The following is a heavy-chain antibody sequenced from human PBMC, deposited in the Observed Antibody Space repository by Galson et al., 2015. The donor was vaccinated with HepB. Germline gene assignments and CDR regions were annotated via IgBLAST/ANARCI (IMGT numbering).Heavy chain of an antibody. CDR1: GFTFSSYS. J-gene: IGHJ3*02. CDR2: ISSSSSTI. CDR3: ARAGWLRQWPVPSGEFDI. D-gene: IGHD6-19*01. V-gene: IGHV3-48*02. Sequence: SLRLSCAASGFTFSSYSMNWVRQAPGKGLEWVSYISSSSSTIYYADSVKGRFTISRDNAKNSLYLQMNSLRDEDTAVYYCARAGWLRQWPVPSGEFDIWGQGTMVTVSS.